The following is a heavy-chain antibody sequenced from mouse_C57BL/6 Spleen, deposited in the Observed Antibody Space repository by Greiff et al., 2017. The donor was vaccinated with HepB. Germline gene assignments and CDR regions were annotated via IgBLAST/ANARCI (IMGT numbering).Heavy chain of an antibody. V-gene: IGHV1-82*01. CDR3: ARVYDYPWFAY. CDR1: GYAFSSSW. CDR2: IYPGDGDT. J-gene: IGHJ3*01. D-gene: IGHD2-4*01. Sequence: VQLQQSGPELVKPGASVKISCKASGYAFSSSWMNWVKQRPGKGLEWIGRIYPGDGDTNYNGKFKGKATLTAYKSSSTAYMQLSSLTSEDSAVYFCARVYDYPWFAYWGQGTLVTVSA.